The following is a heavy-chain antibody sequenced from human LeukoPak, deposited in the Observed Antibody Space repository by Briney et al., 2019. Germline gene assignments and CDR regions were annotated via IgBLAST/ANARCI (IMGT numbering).Heavy chain of an antibody. D-gene: IGHD6-13*01. V-gene: IGHV3-23*01. CDR1: GFTFSSYA. J-gene: IGHJ5*02. Sequence: GGSLRLSCAASGFTFSSYAMSWVRQAPGKGLEWVSAISGSGGSTYYADSVKGRFTISRENAKNSLYLQMNSLRAGDTAVYYCARGVAAAGTGVGWFDPWGQGTLVTVSS. CDR2: ISGSGGST. CDR3: ARGVAAAGTGVGWFDP.